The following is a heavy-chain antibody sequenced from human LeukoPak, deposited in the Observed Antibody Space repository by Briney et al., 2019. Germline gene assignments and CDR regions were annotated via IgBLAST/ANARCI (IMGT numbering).Heavy chain of an antibody. D-gene: IGHD4-17*01. Sequence: PGGSLRLSCAASGFTFSSYAMSWVRQAPGKGLEWVSAISGSGGSTYYADSVKGRFTISRDNSKNTLYLQMNSLRAEDTAVYYCARDPSYGDYVRRGGFYFDYWGQGTLVTVSS. J-gene: IGHJ4*02. CDR3: ARDPSYGDYVRRGGFYFDY. CDR1: GFTFSSYA. V-gene: IGHV3-23*01. CDR2: ISGSGGST.